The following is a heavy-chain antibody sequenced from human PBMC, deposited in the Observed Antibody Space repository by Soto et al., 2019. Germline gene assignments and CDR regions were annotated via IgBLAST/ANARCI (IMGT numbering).Heavy chain of an antibody. CDR1: SGSISSSNW. D-gene: IGHD3-10*01. V-gene: IGHV4-4*02. J-gene: IGHJ4*02. CDR2: IYHSGST. Sequence: QVQLQESGPGLVMPSGTLSLTCAVSSGSISSSNWWSWVRQPPGKGLEWIGEIYHSGSTNYNPSLKSRVTISVDKSKNQFSLKLSSVTAADTAVYYCARAYYYGSGSPTLFDYSGQGTLVTVSS. CDR3: ARAYYYGSGSPTLFDY.